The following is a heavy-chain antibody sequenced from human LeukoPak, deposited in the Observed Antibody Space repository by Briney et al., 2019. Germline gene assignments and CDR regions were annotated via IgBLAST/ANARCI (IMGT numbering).Heavy chain of an antibody. D-gene: IGHD5-12*01. J-gene: IGHJ4*02. V-gene: IGHV3-74*01. CDR2: INSDGSIT. CDR1: GFTFSSYW. Sequence: PGGSLRLSCAASGFTFSSYWMHWVRQAPGKGLMWVSRINSDGSITNYADSVKARFTISRDNPKNTLYLQMNSLRAEDTAVYYCARVRATFSPHFDNWGQGTLVTVSS. CDR3: ARVRATFSPHFDN.